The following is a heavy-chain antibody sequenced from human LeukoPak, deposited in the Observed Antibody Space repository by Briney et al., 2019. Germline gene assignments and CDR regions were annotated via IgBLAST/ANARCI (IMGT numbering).Heavy chain of an antibody. CDR1: GGSISSYY. J-gene: IGHJ4*02. Sequence: SETLSLTCTVSGGSISSYYWSWIRQPPGKGLEWIGYIYYSGSTNHNPSLKSRVTISVDTSKNQFSLKLSSVTAADTAVYYCARDTEDWYDSSGHKVGYYFDYWGQGTLVTVSS. V-gene: IGHV4-59*01. D-gene: IGHD3-22*01. CDR3: ARDTEDWYDSSGHKVGYYFDY. CDR2: IYYSGST.